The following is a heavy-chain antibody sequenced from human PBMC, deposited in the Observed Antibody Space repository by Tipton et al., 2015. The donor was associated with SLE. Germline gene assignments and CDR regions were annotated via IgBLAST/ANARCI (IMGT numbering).Heavy chain of an antibody. J-gene: IGHJ4*02. D-gene: IGHD5-12*01. CDR3: ARRHYSGPFDS. Sequence: TLSLTCTVSGGSISSSSYYWGWIRQPPGKGLEWIASIYYTGSTYYNPSLKSRVSFSIDTSKHQFSLKLSSVTAADTAVYYCARRHYSGPFDSWGQGTLVTVSS. CDR1: GGSISSSSYY. V-gene: IGHV4-39*07. CDR2: IYYTGST.